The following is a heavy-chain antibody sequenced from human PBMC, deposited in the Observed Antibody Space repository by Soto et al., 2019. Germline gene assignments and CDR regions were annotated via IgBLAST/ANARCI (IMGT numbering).Heavy chain of an antibody. D-gene: IGHD7-27*01. CDR2: IYWNDDQ. J-gene: IGHJ3*02. Sequence: SGPTLVNPTQTLRLTCTFSGFSLSTRAVGVRWIRQPPGKALEWLALIYWNDDQRYSPSLKNRLTTTKDTSKNHVVLTMTNMDPADTATYDCAHRPDLGSLEIWGQGIMVSVSS. CDR3: AHRPDLGSLEI. V-gene: IGHV2-5*01. CDR1: GFSLSTRAVG.